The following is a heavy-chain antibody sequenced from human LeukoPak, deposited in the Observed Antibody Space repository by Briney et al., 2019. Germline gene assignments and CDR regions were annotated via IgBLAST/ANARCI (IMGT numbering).Heavy chain of an antibody. V-gene: IGHV4-59*08. CDR3: ARQKAPYAFDI. CDR1: GGSISSYY. Sequence: PSETLSLTCTVSGGSISSYYWSWIRQPPGKGVEWIGYIYYSGSTNYNPSLKSRVTISVDTSKNQFSLKLSSVTAADTAVYYCARQKAPYAFDIWGQGTMVTVSS. CDR2: IYYSGST. J-gene: IGHJ3*02.